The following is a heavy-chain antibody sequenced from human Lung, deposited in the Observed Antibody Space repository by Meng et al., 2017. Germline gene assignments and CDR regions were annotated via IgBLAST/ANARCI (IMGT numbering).Heavy chain of an antibody. CDR2: SNHSGST. CDR3: ARGPTTMAHDFDY. Sequence: QLQLQQWGLVLLMPSETLSLTFVVSGGSFSDYYWSWIRQPPGKGLEWIGESNHSGSTNYNPSLESRATISVDTSQNNLSLKLSSVTAADSAVYYCARGPTTMAHDFDYWGQGTLVTVSS. J-gene: IGHJ4*02. D-gene: IGHD4-11*01. CDR1: GGSFSDYY. V-gene: IGHV4-34*01.